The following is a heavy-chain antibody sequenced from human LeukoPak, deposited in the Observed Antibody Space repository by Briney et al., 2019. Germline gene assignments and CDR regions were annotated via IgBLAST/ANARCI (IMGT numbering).Heavy chain of an antibody. Sequence: PGESLKISCKGSGYSFTSYWIGWVRQMPGKGLEWMGIIYPGDSDTRYSPSFQGQVTISADKSISTAYLQWSSLKASDTAMYYCARRGGWELLGDYYYYYYMDVWGKGTTVTVSS. CDR3: ARRGGWELLGDYYYYYYMDV. D-gene: IGHD1-26*01. V-gene: IGHV5-51*01. CDR2: IYPGDSDT. J-gene: IGHJ6*03. CDR1: GYSFTSYW.